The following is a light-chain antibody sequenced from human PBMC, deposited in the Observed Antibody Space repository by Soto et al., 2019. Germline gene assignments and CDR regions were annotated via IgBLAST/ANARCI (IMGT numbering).Light chain of an antibody. J-gene: IGLJ2*01. CDR1: SSNIGSHT. CDR3: QSYDRSLSSPI. V-gene: IGLV1-44*01. Sequence: QSVLTQPPSASGTLGQRVTISCSGSSSNIGSHTVSWYQQLPGTAPKLLIYGNINRPSGVPDRFSGSKSGTSASLAITGLQADDEADYYCQSYDRSLSSPIFGGGTKLTVL. CDR2: GNI.